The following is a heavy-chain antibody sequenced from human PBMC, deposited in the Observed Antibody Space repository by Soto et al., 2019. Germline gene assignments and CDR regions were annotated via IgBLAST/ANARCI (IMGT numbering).Heavy chain of an antibody. CDR3: ANAEHPRRSIGFDY. V-gene: IGHV3-23*01. Sequence: GGSLRLSCAGSGFTFASYVMTWVRQATGKGLEWVSSISATGGSTYYAGSVKGRFTISRDNSKNTLYLQMNSLRAEDTAIYYCANAEHPRRSIGFDYWGQGTLVTVSS. D-gene: IGHD3-16*02. J-gene: IGHJ4*02. CDR1: GFTFASYV. CDR2: ISATGGST.